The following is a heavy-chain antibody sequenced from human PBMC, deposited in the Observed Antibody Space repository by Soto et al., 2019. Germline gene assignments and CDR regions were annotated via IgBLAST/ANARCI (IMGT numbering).Heavy chain of an antibody. CDR1: GFTFKLAW. CDR2: IKSKIDGETI. J-gene: IGHJ4*02. Sequence: EVQLVDSGGGLVKPGGSLRLSCAASGFTFKLAWLNWVRQAPGKGPEWVGLIKSKIDGETIDYAAPVKGRFTISIDDSKNTLYLQMNSLKTEDTAVYYCNTDALTSQSTDHWGQGTLVTVSS. CDR3: NTDALTSQSTDH. D-gene: IGHD3-9*01. V-gene: IGHV3-15*07.